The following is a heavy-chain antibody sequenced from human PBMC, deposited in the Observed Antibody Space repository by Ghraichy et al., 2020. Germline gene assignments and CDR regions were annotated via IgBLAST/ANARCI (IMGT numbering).Heavy chain of an antibody. CDR1: GGSFSAHY. CDR2: INHSGGT. V-gene: IGHV4-34*01. Sequence: SETLSLTCAVYGGSFSAHYWSWIRQPSGKGLEWIGEINHSGGTNYNPSLKSRVTISVDTSKNQFSLKLSSVTAADTAVYYCARVGGRAVGSNWGQGTLVTVSS. D-gene: IGHD3-16*01. J-gene: IGHJ4*02. CDR3: ARVGGRAVGSN.